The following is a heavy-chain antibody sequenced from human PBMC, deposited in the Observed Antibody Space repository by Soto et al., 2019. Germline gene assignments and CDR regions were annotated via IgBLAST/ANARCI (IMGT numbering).Heavy chain of an antibody. J-gene: IGHJ4*02. CDR3: ATSTVSYVDIVSPTTRGYFDH. CDR2: IYPGDSDT. Sequence: PGESLKISCEGSGYNFNTYWIGWVRQMPGKGLEWMALIYPGDSDTRYSPSFEGQVTLSVDRSISTAYLQWSSLKASDTAIYYCATSTVSYVDIVSPTTRGYFDHWGQGTLVTVSS. D-gene: IGHD5-12*01. V-gene: IGHV5-51*01. CDR1: GYNFNTYW.